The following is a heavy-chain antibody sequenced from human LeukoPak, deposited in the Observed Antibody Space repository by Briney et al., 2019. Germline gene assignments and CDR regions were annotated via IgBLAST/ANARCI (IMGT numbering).Heavy chain of an antibody. CDR2: ISGSGGDT. J-gene: IGHJ3*02. Sequence: PGGTLRLSCAASGFTFSSYGMSWVRQAPGKGLEWVSAISGSGGDTYYADSVKGRFTISRDNSKNTLYLQMNSLRAEDTAVYYCAKDTHNIAVAIDAFDIWGQGTMVTVSS. CDR3: AKDTHNIAVAIDAFDI. D-gene: IGHD6-19*01. V-gene: IGHV3-23*01. CDR1: GFTFSSYG.